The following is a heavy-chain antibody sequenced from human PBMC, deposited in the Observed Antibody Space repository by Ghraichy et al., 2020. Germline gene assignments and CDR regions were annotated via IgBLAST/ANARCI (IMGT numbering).Heavy chain of an antibody. Sequence: GGSLRLSCAASGFIVSDYSMNWVRQAPGKGLEWVAYLSTHQVTSYAGSVRGRFTISRDSVKNSVHLQMDSLRDDDTAVYYCAREVWHKCDSWGQGTLVTVSS. J-gene: IGHJ4*02. V-gene: IGHV3-48*02. CDR3: AREVWHKCDS. CDR2: LSTHQVT. CDR1: GFIVSDYS.